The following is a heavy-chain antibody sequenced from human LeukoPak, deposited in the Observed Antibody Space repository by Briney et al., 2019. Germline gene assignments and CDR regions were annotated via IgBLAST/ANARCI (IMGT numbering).Heavy chain of an antibody. Sequence: SETLSLTCTVSGGSISSHYWSWIRQPPGKGLEWIGYIYYSGSTNYNPSLKSRVTISVDTSKNQFSLKLSSVTAADTAVYYCARGGPRKYSSSWYAYYYYYYMDVWGKGTTVTVSS. CDR2: IYYSGST. CDR3: ARGGPRKYSSSWYAYYYYYYMDV. J-gene: IGHJ6*03. CDR1: GGSISSHY. D-gene: IGHD6-13*01. V-gene: IGHV4-59*11.